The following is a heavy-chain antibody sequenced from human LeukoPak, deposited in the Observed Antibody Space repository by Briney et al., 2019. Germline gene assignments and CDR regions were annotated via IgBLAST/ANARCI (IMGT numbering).Heavy chain of an antibody. D-gene: IGHD5-12*01. V-gene: IGHV1-69*13. CDR2: IIPIFGTT. CDR1: GGTFTNYA. CDR3: ARRKYSGDDFGAFDL. Sequence: SVKVSCKASGGTFTNYAFSWVRQAPGQGLEWMGGIIPIFGTTNYAQRFQGRVTLSADESTRTAYMHLSTLRPEDTAVYYCARRKYSGDDFGAFDLWGQGTMVTVSS. J-gene: IGHJ3*01.